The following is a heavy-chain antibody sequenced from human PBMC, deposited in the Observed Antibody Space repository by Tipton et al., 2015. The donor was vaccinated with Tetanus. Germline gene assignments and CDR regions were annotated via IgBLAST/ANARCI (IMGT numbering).Heavy chain of an antibody. Sequence: SLRLSCAASGFTFSSYAMSWVRQAPGKGLELVSTISGSGGSTYYADSVKGRFTISRDNSKNTLYLQMGSLGPEDMAVYYCARDRDGGWSLDSWGQGTLVTVSS. J-gene: IGHJ4*02. CDR1: GFTFSSYA. D-gene: IGHD6-19*01. V-gene: IGHV3-23*01. CDR2: ISGSGGST. CDR3: ARDRDGGWSLDS.